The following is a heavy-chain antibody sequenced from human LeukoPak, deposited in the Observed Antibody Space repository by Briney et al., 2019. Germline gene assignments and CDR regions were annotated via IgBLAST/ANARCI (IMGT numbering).Heavy chain of an antibody. CDR3: ARDPSYGYLGRINWFDP. V-gene: IGHV4-34*01. D-gene: IGHD5-18*01. Sequence: SETLSLTCAVYGGPFSGYYWSWIRQPPGKGLEWIGEINHSGSTNYNPSLKSRVTISVDTSKNQFSLKLSSVTAADTAVYYCARDPSYGYLGRINWFDPWGQGTLVTVSS. CDR1: GGPFSGYY. J-gene: IGHJ5*02. CDR2: INHSGST.